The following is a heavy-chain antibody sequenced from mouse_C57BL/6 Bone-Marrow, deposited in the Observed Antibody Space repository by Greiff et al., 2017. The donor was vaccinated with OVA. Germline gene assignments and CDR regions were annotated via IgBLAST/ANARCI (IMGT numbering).Heavy chain of an antibody. V-gene: IGHV5-17*01. J-gene: IGHJ1*03. D-gene: IGHD1-1*01. Sequence: EVHLVESGGGLVKPGGSLKLSCAASGFTFSDYGMHWVRQAPEKGLEWVAYISSGSSTIYYADTVKGRFTISRDNAKNTLFLQMTSLRSEDTAMYYCARRFITTVVGDWYFDVWGTGTTVTVSS. CDR3: ARRFITTVVGDWYFDV. CDR2: ISSGSSTI. CDR1: GFTFSDYG.